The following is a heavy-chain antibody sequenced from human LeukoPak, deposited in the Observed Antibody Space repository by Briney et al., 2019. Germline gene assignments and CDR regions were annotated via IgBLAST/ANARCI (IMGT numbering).Heavy chain of an antibody. Sequence: GGSLRLSCAASGFIFSNYAMSWVRQAPGKGLEWVSAIDSTGAYTWYADSVKGRFTISKDSSETILYLQMNSLRAEDTALYHCARNNGMDVWGQGTTVIVSS. CDR3: ARNNGMDV. J-gene: IGHJ6*02. CDR1: GFIFSNYA. V-gene: IGHV3-23*01. CDR2: IDSTGAYT.